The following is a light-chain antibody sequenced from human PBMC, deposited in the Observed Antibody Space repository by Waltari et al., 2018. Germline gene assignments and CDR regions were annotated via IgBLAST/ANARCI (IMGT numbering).Light chain of an antibody. J-gene: IGLJ3*02. Sequence: EPSLSVSPGGTVTLTCALSSGSLSTTSYATWYQQTPGQAPRTLVYKANARSSGVPDRFSGSILGNTAALTITGAQVDDESDYYCALYMGSGIWVFGGGTRLTVL. V-gene: IGLV8-61*01. CDR3: ALYMGSGIWV. CDR1: SGSLSTTSY. CDR2: KAN.